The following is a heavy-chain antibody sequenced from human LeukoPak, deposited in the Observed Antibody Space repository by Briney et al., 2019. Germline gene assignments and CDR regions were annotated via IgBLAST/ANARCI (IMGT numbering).Heavy chain of an antibody. CDR1: GYKFTDFD. J-gene: IGHJ4*02. D-gene: IGHD4/OR15-4a*01. V-gene: IGHV1-8*03. Sequence: ASVKVSCKASGYKFTDFDINWVRQAAGQGLEWMGWMSPETTNTGYAQKFQGRVTITSDTSITTAYMELTSLTSEDAAIYYCARGGSPMVGTLDFDHWAREPWSASPQ. CDR3: ARGGSPMVGTLDFDH. CDR2: MSPETTNT.